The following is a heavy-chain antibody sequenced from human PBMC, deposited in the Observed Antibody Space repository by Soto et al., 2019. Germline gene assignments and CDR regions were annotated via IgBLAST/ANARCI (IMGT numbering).Heavy chain of an antibody. V-gene: IGHV3-33*01. D-gene: IGHD2-15*01. CDR2: IWYDGSNK. Sequence: GGSLRLSCAASGFTFSSYGMHWVRQAPGKGLEWVAVIWYDGSNKYYADSVKGRFTISRDNSKNTLYLQMNSLRAEDTAVYYCARDHVVVAATHLDYWGQGTLVTVS. CDR3: ARDHVVVAATHLDY. CDR1: GFTFSSYG. J-gene: IGHJ4*02.